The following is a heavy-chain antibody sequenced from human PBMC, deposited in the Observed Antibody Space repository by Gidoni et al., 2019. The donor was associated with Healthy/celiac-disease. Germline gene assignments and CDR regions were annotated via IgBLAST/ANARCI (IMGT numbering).Heavy chain of an antibody. J-gene: IGHJ3*02. CDR3: ARSGYYDSSGYSRGDAFDI. Sequence: EVQLVESGGGLVQPGGSLRLSCAASGFTFSSYSMNWVRQAPGKGLEWVSDISSSSSTIYYADSVKGRFTISRDNAKNSLYLQMNSLRAEDTAVYYCARSGYYDSSGYSRGDAFDIWGQGTMVTVSS. D-gene: IGHD3-22*01. CDR1: GFTFSSYS. V-gene: IGHV3-48*04. CDR2: ISSSSSTI.